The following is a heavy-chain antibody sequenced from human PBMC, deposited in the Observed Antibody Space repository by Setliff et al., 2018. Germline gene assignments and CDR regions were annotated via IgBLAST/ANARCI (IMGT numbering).Heavy chain of an antibody. J-gene: IGHJ4*02. D-gene: IGHD2-2*01. CDR2: IYYSGST. CDR1: GGSISSYY. CDR3: ARVRCASTSCRYRGAFDF. Sequence: SETLSLTCTVSGGSISSYYWSWIRQPPGKGLEWIGYIYYSGSTNYNPSLKSRVTISVDTSKNQFSLKLSAVTAADTAVYFCARVRCASTSCRYRGAFDFWGQGTLVTVSS. V-gene: IGHV4-59*08.